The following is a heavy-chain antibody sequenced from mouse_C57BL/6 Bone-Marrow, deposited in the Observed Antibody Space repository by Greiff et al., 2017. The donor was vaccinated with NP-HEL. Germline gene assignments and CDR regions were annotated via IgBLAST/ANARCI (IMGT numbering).Heavy chain of an antibody. D-gene: IGHD4-1*01. CDR2: IYPGDGDT. Sequence: QVQLQQSGPELVKPGASVKTSCKASGYAFSSSWMNWVKQRPGKGLEWIGRIYPGDGDTNYNGKFKGKATLTADKSSSTAYMQLSSLTSEDSAVYFCARDWAWFAYWGRGTLVTVSA. J-gene: IGHJ3*01. V-gene: IGHV1-82*01. CDR1: GYAFSSSW. CDR3: ARDWAWFAY.